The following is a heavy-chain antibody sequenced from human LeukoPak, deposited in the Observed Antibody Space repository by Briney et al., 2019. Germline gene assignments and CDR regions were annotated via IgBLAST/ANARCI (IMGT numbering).Heavy chain of an antibody. CDR1: GGSISSSSYY. CDR2: IYYSGST. Sequence: SETLSLTCTVSGGSISSSSYYWGWIRQPPGKGLEWIGSIYYSGSTYYNPSLKSRVTISVDTSKNQFSLKLSSVTAADTAVYYCARGMYYDFWSGKNWFDPWGQGTLVTVSS. J-gene: IGHJ5*02. D-gene: IGHD3-3*01. V-gene: IGHV4-39*01. CDR3: ARGMYYDFWSGKNWFDP.